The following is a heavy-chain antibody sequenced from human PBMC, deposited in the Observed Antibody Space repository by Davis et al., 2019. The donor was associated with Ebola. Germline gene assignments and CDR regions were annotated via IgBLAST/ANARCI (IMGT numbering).Heavy chain of an antibody. CDR1: GYTFTGYY. J-gene: IGHJ4*02. V-gene: IGHV1-2*02. CDR3: ARELDDRTVVTPGNRFGMGY. Sequence: ASVKVSCKASGYTFTGYYMHWVRQAPGQGLEWMGWINPNSGGTNYAQKFQGRVTMTRDTSISTAYMELSRLRSDDTAVYYCARELDDRTVVTPGNRFGMGYWGQGTLVTVSS. CDR2: INPNSGGT. D-gene: IGHD4-23*01.